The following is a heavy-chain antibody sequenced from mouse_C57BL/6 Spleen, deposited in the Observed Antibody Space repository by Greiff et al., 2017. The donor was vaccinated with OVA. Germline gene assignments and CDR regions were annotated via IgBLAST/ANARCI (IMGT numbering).Heavy chain of an antibody. CDR1: GYTFTSYW. V-gene: IGHV1-64*01. J-gene: IGHJ2*01. CDR3: ASTTVVAYFDY. D-gene: IGHD1-1*01. Sequence: QVQLQQPGAELVKPGASVKLSCKASGYTFTSYWMHWVKQRPGQGLEWIGMIHPNSGSTNYNEKFKSKATLTVDKSSSTAYMQLSSLTSEDSAVYYCASTTVVAYFDYWGKGTTLTVSS. CDR2: IHPNSGST.